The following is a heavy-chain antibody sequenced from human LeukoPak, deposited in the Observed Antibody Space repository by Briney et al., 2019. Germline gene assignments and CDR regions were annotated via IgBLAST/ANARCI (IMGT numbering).Heavy chain of an antibody. CDR1: GYTFTGYY. CDR2: INPNSGGT. Sequence: ASVKVSCKASGYTFTGYYMHWVRQAPGQGLEWMGWINPNSGGTNYAQKFQGRVTMTRDTSISTAYMELSRLRSDDTAVYYCASHDYGDYDPMVFDYWGQGVLVTVSS. J-gene: IGHJ4*02. CDR3: ASHDYGDYDPMVFDY. V-gene: IGHV1-2*02. D-gene: IGHD4-17*01.